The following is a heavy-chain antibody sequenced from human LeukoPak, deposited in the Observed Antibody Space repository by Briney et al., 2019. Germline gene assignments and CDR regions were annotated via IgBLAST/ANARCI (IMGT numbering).Heavy chain of an antibody. CDR2: IYYSGST. CDR3: ARHQGGHYDSSGSLDAFDI. CDR1: GGSISSGGYY. V-gene: IGHV4-61*08. J-gene: IGHJ3*02. Sequence: PSETLSLTCTVSGGSISSGGYYWSWIRQPPGKGLEWIGYIYYSGSTNYNPSLKSRVTISVDTSKNQFSLKLSSVTAADTAVYYCARHQGGHYDSSGSLDAFDIWGQGTMVTVSS. D-gene: IGHD3-22*01.